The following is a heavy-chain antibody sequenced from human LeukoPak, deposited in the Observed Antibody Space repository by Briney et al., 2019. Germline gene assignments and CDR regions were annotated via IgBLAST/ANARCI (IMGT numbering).Heavy chain of an antibody. V-gene: IGHV3-23*01. CDR1: GFTFSSYA. D-gene: IGHD5-12*01. J-gene: IGHJ5*02. CDR3: AKPPGLRRLDP. Sequence: GGSLRLSCAASGFTFSSYAMNWVRQAPGKGLAWVSGINNSGGSTYYADSVKGRFTISRDNSKNTLYLQMNSLRAEDTAVYYCAKPPGLRRLDPWGQGSLVTVSS. CDR2: INNSGGST.